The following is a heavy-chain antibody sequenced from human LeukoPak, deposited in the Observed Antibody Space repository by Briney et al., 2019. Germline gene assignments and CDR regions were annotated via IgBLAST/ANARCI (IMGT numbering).Heavy chain of an antibody. V-gene: IGHV4-4*07. CDR2: IYTSGST. D-gene: IGHD3-10*01. CDR3: ARGPHYYGAGSLDY. J-gene: IGHJ4*02. CDR1: GGSISSYH. Sequence: SETLSLTCTVSGGSISSYHWSWLRQPAGKGLEWLGRIYTSGSTNYNPSLKSRVTMSVDTSKNQFSLKMSSVTAADTAVYYRARGPHYYGAGSLDYWGQGTLVTVSS.